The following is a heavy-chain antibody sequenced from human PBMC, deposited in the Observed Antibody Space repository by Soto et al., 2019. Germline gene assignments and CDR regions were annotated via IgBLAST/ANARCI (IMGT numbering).Heavy chain of an antibody. Sequence: QVHLVQSGAEVKKPGASVKVSCKASGYTFTSYGITWVRQAPGQGLEWMGWISAHNGNTDYAQKLQGRVIGTRDTSTSTAYMELRSLISDDTAVDYCARGRYGDYWGQGALVTVSS. D-gene: IGHD1-1*01. CDR2: ISAHNGNT. CDR1: GYTFTSYG. V-gene: IGHV1-18*01. J-gene: IGHJ4*02. CDR3: ARGRYGDY.